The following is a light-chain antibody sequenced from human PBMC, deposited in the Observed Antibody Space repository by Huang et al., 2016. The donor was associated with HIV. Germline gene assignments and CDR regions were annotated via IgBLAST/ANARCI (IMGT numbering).Light chain of an antibody. CDR2: WAS. V-gene: IGKV4-1*01. Sequence: DIVMTQSPDFLAVSLGERATISCKYSHSPLHSPNRKNYLAWYQQNPGQPPKLLIYWASVRESGVPDRFIGSGSGTDFTLTITSLQAEDVAVYFCQQYFFSPMTFGPGTKVDI. CDR3: QQYFFSPMT. J-gene: IGKJ3*01. CDR1: HSPLHSPNRKNY.